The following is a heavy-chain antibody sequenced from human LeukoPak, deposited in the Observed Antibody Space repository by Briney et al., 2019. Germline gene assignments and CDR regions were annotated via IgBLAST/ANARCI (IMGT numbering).Heavy chain of an antibody. CDR3: AGVRGVCSGRSCYEIDS. V-gene: IGHV4-30-4*01. CDR1: GASIKSGDDY. Sequence: SETLSLTCSVSGASIKSGDDYWIWIRQPPGKGLEWIGHIYYSGSTYYKPSLKSRVTMSVDTSKKQFSLKLTSVTAADTAVHYCAGVRGVCSGRSCYEIDSWGQGTLATVSS. J-gene: IGHJ4*02. CDR2: IYYSGST. D-gene: IGHD2-15*01.